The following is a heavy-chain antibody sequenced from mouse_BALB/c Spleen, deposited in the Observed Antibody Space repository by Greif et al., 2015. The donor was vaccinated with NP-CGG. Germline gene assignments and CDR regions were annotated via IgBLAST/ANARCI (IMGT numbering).Heavy chain of an antibody. CDR1: GYTFTDYW. CDR3: ARWGNWDFDY. CDR2: IDTSDSYT. Sequence: VQLQQSGAELVMPGASVKMSCKASGYTFTDYWMHWVKQRPGQGLEWIGAIDTSDSYTSYNQKFKGKATLTVDESSSTAYMQLSSLTSEDSAVYYCARWGNWDFDYWGQGTTLIVSS. D-gene: IGHD4-1*01. V-gene: IGHV1-69*01. J-gene: IGHJ2*01.